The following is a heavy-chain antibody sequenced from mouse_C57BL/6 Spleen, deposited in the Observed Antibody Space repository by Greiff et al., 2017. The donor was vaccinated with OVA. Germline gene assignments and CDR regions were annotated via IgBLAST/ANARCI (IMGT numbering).Heavy chain of an antibody. J-gene: IGHJ2*01. CDR2: INPGSGGT. CDR3: ARHLYYGSSYGYFDY. CDR1: GYAFTNYL. V-gene: IGHV1-54*01. Sequence: VKLMESGAELVRPGTSVKVSCKASGYAFTNYLIEWVKQRPGQGLEWIGVINPGSGGTNYNEKFKGKATLTADKSSSTAYMQLSSLTSEDSAVYFCARHLYYGSSYGYFDYWGQGTTLTVSS. D-gene: IGHD1-1*01.